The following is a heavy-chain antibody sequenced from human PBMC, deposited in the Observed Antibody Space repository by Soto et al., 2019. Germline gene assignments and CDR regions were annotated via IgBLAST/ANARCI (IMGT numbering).Heavy chain of an antibody. J-gene: IGHJ4*02. CDR1: GGSFSGYY. CDR3: ARRWGSYFDY. V-gene: IGHV4-59*08. CDR2: IYYSGST. D-gene: IGHD7-27*01. Sequence: SETLSLTCAVYGGSFSGYYWSWIRQPPGKGLEWIGYIYYSGSTNYNPSLKSRVTISVDTSKNQFSLKLSSVTAADTAVYYCARRWGSYFDYWGQGTLVTVSS.